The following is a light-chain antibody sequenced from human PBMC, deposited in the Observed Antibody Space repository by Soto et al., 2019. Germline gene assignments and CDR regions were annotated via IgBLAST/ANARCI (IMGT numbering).Light chain of an antibody. CDR1: ENVRTF. CDR2: GAS. J-gene: IGKJ1*01. CDR3: QQHSHWPPWT. V-gene: IGKV3-11*01. Sequence: EFVLTQSPATLPFSRVERSTVSFSASENVRTFVDWYQQKPGQAPRLLIYGASNRATGIPARFSGSGSGTDFTLTISNLEPEDFAVYYCQQHSHWPPWTFGQGTKVDIK.